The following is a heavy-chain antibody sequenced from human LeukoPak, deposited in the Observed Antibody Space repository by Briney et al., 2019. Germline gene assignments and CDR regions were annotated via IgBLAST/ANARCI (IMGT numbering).Heavy chain of an antibody. CDR2: FSYTGST. D-gene: IGHD3-9*01. V-gene: IGHV4-59*12. CDR1: GGSISSYY. Sequence: SETLSLTCTVSGGSISSYYWSWIRQPAGKGLEWIGTFSYTGSTYSKSSLKSRVTISGDTSKNHFTLKLTSVTAADTAVYFCAREMTLATGYFDYWGQGILVTVSS. CDR3: AREMTLATGYFDY. J-gene: IGHJ4*02.